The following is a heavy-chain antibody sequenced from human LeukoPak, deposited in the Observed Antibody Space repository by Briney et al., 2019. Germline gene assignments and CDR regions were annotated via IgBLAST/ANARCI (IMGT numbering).Heavy chain of an antibody. D-gene: IGHD6-19*01. CDR3: ARDLSGIAVAGTGH. CDR1: GGSFSGYY. CDR2: INHSGST. Sequence: TSETLSLTCAVYGGSFSGYYWSWIRQPPGKGLELIGEINHSGSTNYNPSLKSRVTISVDTSKNQFSLKLSSVTAADTAVYYCARDLSGIAVAGTGHWGQGTLVTVSS. V-gene: IGHV4-34*01. J-gene: IGHJ4*02.